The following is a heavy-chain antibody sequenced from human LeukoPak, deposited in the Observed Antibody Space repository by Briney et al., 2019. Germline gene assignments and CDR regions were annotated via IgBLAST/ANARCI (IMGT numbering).Heavy chain of an antibody. CDR3: ARGTADAFDI. Sequence: SETLSLTCTVSGYSISSGYYWGWIRQPPGKGLEWIGSIYHSGSTYYNPSLKSRVTISVDTSKNQFSLKLSSVTAADTAVHYCARGTADAFDIWGQGTMVTVSS. J-gene: IGHJ3*02. D-gene: IGHD1-14*01. CDR2: IYHSGST. V-gene: IGHV4-38-2*02. CDR1: GYSISSGYY.